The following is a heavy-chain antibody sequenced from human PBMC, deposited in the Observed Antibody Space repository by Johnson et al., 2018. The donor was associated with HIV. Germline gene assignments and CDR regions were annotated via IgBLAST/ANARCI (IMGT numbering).Heavy chain of an antibody. J-gene: IGHJ3*02. V-gene: IGHV3-30-3*01. CDR1: GFTFSSYA. CDR2: ISYDGSNK. Sequence: QVYLVESGGGVVQPGRSLRLSCAASGFTFSSYAMHWVRQAPGKGLEWVAVISYDGSNKYYADSVKGRFTISRDNSKNTLYLQMNSLRAEDTAVYYCASGRVGGNDAFDIWGHGTRVSVSS. CDR3: ASGRVGGNDAFDI. D-gene: IGHD2-15*01.